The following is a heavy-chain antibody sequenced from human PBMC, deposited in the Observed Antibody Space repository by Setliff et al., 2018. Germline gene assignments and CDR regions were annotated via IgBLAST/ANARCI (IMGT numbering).Heavy chain of an antibody. CDR3: ADIFDLSGY. CDR1: GFTFSGYY. CDR2: ISSSSSTI. V-gene: IGHV3-48*01. J-gene: IGHJ4*02. Sequence: GGSLRLSCAASGFTFSGYYMQWVRQAPGKGLEWVSYISSSSSTIYYADSVKGRFTISRDNAKNSLYLQMNSLRAEDTAVYYCADIFDLSGYWGQGTLVTVSS. D-gene: IGHD3-3*02.